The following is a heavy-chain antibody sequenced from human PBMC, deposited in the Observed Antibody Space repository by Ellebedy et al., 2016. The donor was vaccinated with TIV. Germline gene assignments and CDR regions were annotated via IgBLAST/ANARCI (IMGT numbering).Heavy chain of an antibody. Sequence: ASVKVSCKASGYTFTSYGISWVRQAPGQGLEWMGGIIPIFGTANYAQKFQGRVTITADESTSTAYMELSSLRSEDTAVYYCARAHIAVVPAAYPGGMDVWGQGTTVTVSS. CDR3: ARAHIAVVPAAYPGGMDV. D-gene: IGHD2-2*01. CDR2: IIPIFGTA. J-gene: IGHJ6*02. CDR1: GYTFTSYG. V-gene: IGHV1-69*13.